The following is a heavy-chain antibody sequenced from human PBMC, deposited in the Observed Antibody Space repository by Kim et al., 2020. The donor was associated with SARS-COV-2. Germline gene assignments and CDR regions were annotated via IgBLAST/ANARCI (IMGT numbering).Heavy chain of an antibody. CDR3: AKGYSGYDYRCYFDY. Sequence: GGSLRLSCAASGFTFSSYAMSWVRQAPGQGLEWVSAISGSGGSTYYADSVKGRFTISRDNSKNTLYLQMNSLRTEDTAVPYCAKGYSGYDYRCYFDYWGQRTLVTVSS. V-gene: IGHV3-23*01. J-gene: IGHJ4*03. CDR2: ISGSGGST. D-gene: IGHD5-12*01. CDR1: GFTFSSYA.